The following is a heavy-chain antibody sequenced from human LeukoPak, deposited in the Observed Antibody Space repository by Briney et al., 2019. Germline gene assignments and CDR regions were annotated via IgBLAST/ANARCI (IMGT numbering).Heavy chain of an antibody. CDR3: AKTTRTGWYTTTYFHY. Sequence: GGSLRLSCSASVFTFCQNASHWMRQAPGKGLEYVSLITSNGGSTYYADSVKGRFTISRDNSKNTLYLQMSSLRTEDTAVYYWAKTTRTGWYTTTYFHYWGQGTLVTVSS. D-gene: IGHD6-19*01. CDR1: VFTFCQNA. V-gene: IGHV3-64D*06. J-gene: IGHJ4*02. CDR2: ITSNGGST.